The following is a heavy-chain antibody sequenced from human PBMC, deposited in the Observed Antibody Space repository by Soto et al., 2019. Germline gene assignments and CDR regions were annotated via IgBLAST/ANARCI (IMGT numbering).Heavy chain of an antibody. D-gene: IGHD3-16*01. CDR2: ISGFNGNT. Sequence: GASVKVSCKASGYTFNFYGITWVRQAPGQGLEWMGWISGFNGNTNYAADLQGRVTMTTDTSTSTAYMELRGLRSDDTAVYHCARIGVSSGHESPDFDSWGQGTLVTVS. CDR3: ARIGVSSGHESPDFDS. CDR1: GYTFNFYG. V-gene: IGHV1-18*01. J-gene: IGHJ4*02.